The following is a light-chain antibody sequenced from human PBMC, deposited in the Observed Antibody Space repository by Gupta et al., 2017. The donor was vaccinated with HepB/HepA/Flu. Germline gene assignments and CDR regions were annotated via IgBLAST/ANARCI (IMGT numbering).Light chain of an antibody. CDR3: QQYYSIPFT. Sequence: DIVMTQSPDSLAVSLGERATINCKSSQSVLNRSNNKNYLAWYQQKPGQSPNLLVYWTSTRESGVSDRISGSGSGTDFTLTISSLQAEDVAVYYCQQYYSIPFTFGPGTKVDIK. J-gene: IGKJ3*01. CDR1: QSVLNRSNNKNY. CDR2: WTS. V-gene: IGKV4-1*01.